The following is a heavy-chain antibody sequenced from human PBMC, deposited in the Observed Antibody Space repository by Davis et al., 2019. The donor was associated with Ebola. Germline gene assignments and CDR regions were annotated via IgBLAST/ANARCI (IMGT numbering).Heavy chain of an antibody. CDR3: AKGANYGAPFDY. CDR2: ISGTAVTT. Sequence: GESPKLPCAASGFTFTSYAMNWVRQAPGKGLECVSFISGTAVTTYYADSVKGRFTISRDNSKNTLYLQMNSLRAEDTAVYYCAKGANYGAPFDYWGQGTLVTVSS. J-gene: IGHJ4*02. D-gene: IGHD4/OR15-4a*01. V-gene: IGHV3-23*01. CDR1: GFTFTSYA.